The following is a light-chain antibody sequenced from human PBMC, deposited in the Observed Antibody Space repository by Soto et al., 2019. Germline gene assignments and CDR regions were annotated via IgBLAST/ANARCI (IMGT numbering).Light chain of an antibody. CDR3: QPYGNSRGT. CDR1: QSVSSSY. CDR2: GAS. V-gene: IGKV3-20*01. Sequence: EILLTQSPGTLSLSPGERPTLSGRASQSVSSSYLAWYQQKPGQAPRLLIYGASSRATGITDRFSGSGSGTDFTLTISGLEPEDFAVYYCQPYGNSRGTFGQGTKVEIK. J-gene: IGKJ1*01.